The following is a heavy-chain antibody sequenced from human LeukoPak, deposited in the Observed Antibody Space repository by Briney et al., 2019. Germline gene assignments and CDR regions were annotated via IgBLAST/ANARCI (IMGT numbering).Heavy chain of an antibody. Sequence: ASVKVSCTASGYTFTSYDINWVRQATGQGLEWMGWMNPNSGNTGYAQKFQGRVTMTRNTSISTAYMELSSLRSEDTAVYYCARGLGSGWFYYYYGMDVWGQGTTVTVS. J-gene: IGHJ6*02. D-gene: IGHD6-19*01. CDR3: ARGLGSGWFYYYYGMDV. CDR1: GYTFTSYD. CDR2: MNPNSGNT. V-gene: IGHV1-8*01.